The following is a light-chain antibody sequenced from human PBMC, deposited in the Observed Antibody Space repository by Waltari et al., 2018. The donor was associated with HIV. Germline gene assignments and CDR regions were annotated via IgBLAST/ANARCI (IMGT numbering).Light chain of an antibody. CDR2: EVS. Sequence: QSALTQPASVSGSFGQSITISCTGTSSDVGSYNLVSWYQYHPCKAPKLIIYEVSKRPSGVSNRFACSKSGNTASLTVSGLQAEDEAHYYCCSYARSGIPFGGGTKLTVL. J-gene: IGLJ2*01. V-gene: IGLV2-23*02. CDR3: CSYARSGIP. CDR1: SSDVGSYNL.